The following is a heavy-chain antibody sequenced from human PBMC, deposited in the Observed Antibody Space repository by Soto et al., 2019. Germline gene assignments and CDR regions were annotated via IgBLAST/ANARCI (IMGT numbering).Heavy chain of an antibody. Sequence: QEQLVQSGAEVKKPGSSVKVSCKSSGGTFSSYAINWVRQAPGQGLEWMGGIIPIFGTANYAQNFQDRVTITAGVSKNTAYMEPGSLRSGDTAMYYWARKNPYFVYGMGVWGQRDTGTLPS. D-gene: IGHD2-8*01. J-gene: IGHJ6*02. CDR3: ARKNPYFVYGMGV. CDR2: IIPIFGTA. V-gene: IGHV1-69*01. CDR1: GGTFSSYA.